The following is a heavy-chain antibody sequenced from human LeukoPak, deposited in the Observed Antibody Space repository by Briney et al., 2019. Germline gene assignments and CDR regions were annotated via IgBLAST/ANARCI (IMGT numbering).Heavy chain of an antibody. D-gene: IGHD1-26*01. CDR3: AKDRVVGAFSFDY. CDR1: AFTFSDFS. CDR2: IDTSSSVV. V-gene: IGHV3-48*02. J-gene: IGHJ4*02. Sequence: TGGSLRLSCAASAFTFSDFSMSWVRQAPGKGLEWISYIDTSSSVVYYANSVRGRFTVTRDNAKNSLYLQMNGLRYEDTAVYYCAKDRVVGAFSFDYWGQGTLVTVSS.